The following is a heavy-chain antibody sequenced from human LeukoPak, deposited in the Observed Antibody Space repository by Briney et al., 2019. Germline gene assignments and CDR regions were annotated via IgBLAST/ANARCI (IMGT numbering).Heavy chain of an antibody. CDR3: ARDNSVEDTAWWFDP. Sequence: ASVKVSCKASGHTFTSYYMHWVRQAPGQGLEWMGIINPSGGSTSYAQKFQGRVTTTRDMSTSTDYMELSSLRSEDTAVYYCARDNSVEDTAWWFDPWGQGTLVTVSS. CDR2: INPSGGST. CDR1: GHTFTSYY. D-gene: IGHD4-23*01. V-gene: IGHV1-46*01. J-gene: IGHJ5*02.